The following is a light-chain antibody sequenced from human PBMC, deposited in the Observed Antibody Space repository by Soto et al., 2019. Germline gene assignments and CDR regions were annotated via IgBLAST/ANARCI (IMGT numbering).Light chain of an antibody. Sequence: DIQMTQSPSSLSESVGDRVTITCRASQGISNYLAWYQQKPGKVPKLLIYAASTLQSGVPSRFSGSGSGTDFTLTISSLQPEDVATYYCQKYNSALTFGGGTKGEIK. J-gene: IGKJ4*01. V-gene: IGKV1-27*01. CDR3: QKYNSALT. CDR2: AAS. CDR1: QGISNY.